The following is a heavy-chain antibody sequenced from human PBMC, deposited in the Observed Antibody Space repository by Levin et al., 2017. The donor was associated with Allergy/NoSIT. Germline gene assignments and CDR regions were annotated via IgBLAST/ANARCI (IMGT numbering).Heavy chain of an antibody. J-gene: IGHJ5*02. CDR2: MNPNSGNT. CDR1: GYTFTSYD. V-gene: IGHV1-8*01. Sequence: ASVKVSCKASGYTFTSYDINWVRQATGQGLEWMGWMNPNSGNTGYAQKFQGRVTMTRNTSISTAYMELSSLRSEDTAVYYCARVSSSWYRGVRSAGRFDPWGQGTLVTVSS. CDR3: ARVSSSWYRGVRSAGRFDP. D-gene: IGHD6-13*01.